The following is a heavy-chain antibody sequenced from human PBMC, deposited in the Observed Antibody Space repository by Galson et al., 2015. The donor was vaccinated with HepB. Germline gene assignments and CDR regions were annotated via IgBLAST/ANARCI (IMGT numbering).Heavy chain of an antibody. D-gene: IGHD6-13*01. CDR1: GFIFSNYA. V-gene: IGHV3-23*01. J-gene: IGHJ4*02. Sequence: SLRLSCAVSGFIFSNYAMTWVRQAPGKGLEWVSSISGSGSNTYYADFVKGRFTISRDNSKNTLYLQMNSLRAEDTAVYYCAKGLSSSRFKEAFAYWGQGTLVTVSS. CDR2: ISGSGSNT. CDR3: AKGLSSSRFKEAFAY.